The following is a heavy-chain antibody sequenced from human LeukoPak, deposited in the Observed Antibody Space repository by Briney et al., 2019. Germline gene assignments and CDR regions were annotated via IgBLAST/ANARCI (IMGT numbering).Heavy chain of an antibody. CDR3: TLGNWFDP. J-gene: IGHJ5*02. V-gene: IGHV1-18*01. Sequence: ASVKVSCKASGYTFTNDAINWVRQAPGQGLEWVGWISTYNGNTNYAQKLQGRVTMTTDASTGTAYMELRSLRSDDTAVYYCTLGNWFDPWGQGTLVTVSS. CDR2: ISTYNGNT. CDR1: GYTFTNDA. D-gene: IGHD7-27*01.